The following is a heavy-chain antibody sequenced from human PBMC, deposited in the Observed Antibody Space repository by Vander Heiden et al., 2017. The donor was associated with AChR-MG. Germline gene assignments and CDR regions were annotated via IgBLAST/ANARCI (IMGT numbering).Heavy chain of an antibody. CDR1: VFSPSNSRMG. CDR2: ICSNDEK. D-gene: IGHD3-16*02. J-gene: IGHJ6*03. V-gene: IGHV2-26*01. Sequence: QVTLKESGPVLVTPTETLTLTCTVSVFSPSNSRMGVLWTRQPPGKALEWLAHICSNDEKSDSTSLKSRLTISKDTSKSQVVLIMTNMDPVDTATYYGARMRLYDYCYYYMDVWGKGTTVTVSS. CDR3: ARMRLYDYCYYYMDV.